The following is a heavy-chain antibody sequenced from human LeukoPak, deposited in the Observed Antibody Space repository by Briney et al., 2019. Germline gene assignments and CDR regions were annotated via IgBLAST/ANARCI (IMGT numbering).Heavy chain of an antibody. Sequence: SETLSLTCAVYGGSFSGYYWNWIRQSPGKGLEWIGEINRSGSTNYNPSLKSRVTILLDTSKNQFSLKLSSVTAADTAVYYCARERWLQRPFDYWGQGTLVTVSS. CDR3: ARERWLQRPFDY. D-gene: IGHD5-24*01. CDR1: GGSFSGYY. CDR2: INRSGST. V-gene: IGHV4-34*01. J-gene: IGHJ4*02.